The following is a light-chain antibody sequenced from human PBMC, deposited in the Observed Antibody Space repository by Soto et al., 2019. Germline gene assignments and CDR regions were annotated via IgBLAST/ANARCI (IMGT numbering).Light chain of an antibody. CDR2: DAS. J-gene: IGKJ5*01. V-gene: IGKV1-33*01. Sequence: DIQMTQSPSSLSASVGDRVTITCQASQDISNYLNWYQQKPGKAPKLLIYDASNLETGVPSRFSGSGSGTDFTFTISSLQPEDIETYYCQQYDNLPITFGQGTRLESK. CDR3: QQYDNLPIT. CDR1: QDISNY.